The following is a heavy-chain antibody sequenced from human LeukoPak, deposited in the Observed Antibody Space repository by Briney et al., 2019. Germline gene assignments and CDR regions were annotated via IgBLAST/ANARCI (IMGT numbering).Heavy chain of an antibody. V-gene: IGHV1-2*02. CDR3: ARANYFDSSGYLTADAFDI. D-gene: IGHD3-22*01. CDR2: INPNSGGT. J-gene: IGHJ3*02. CDR1: GYIFTGYY. Sequence: ASVKVSCKASGYIFTGYYIHWVRQAPGQGREWMGWINPNSGGTNYAQKFQGRVTMTRDTSISTAYMELSGLRYDDTAVCYCARANYFDSSGYLTADAFDIWGQGTMVTVSS.